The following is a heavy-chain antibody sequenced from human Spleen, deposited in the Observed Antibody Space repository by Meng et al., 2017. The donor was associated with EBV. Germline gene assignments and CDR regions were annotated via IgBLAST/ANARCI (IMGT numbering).Heavy chain of an antibody. J-gene: IGHJ4*02. D-gene: IGHD2-15*01. CDR1: GYTFIGYY. Sequence: QVQLGQSGAEVKKPGASLKVSCKASGYTFIGYYIHWVRQAPGQGLEWMGRINPDSGATDYAQKYQARVTMTRDTSISTAYMELNSLRSDDTALYFCARVRCFDGSCNWGYWGQGTLVTVSS. V-gene: IGHV1-2*06. CDR2: INPDSGAT. CDR3: ARVRCFDGSCNWGY.